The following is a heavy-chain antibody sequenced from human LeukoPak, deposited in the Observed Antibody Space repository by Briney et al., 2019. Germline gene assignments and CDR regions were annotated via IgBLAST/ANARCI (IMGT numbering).Heavy chain of an antibody. CDR2: IDHSGST. Sequence: PSETLSLTCAVYGGSFSGYYWTWIRQPPGKGLEWIGEIDHSGSTNYNPSLKSRVTISVDTSKNHLSLKLNSVTAADTAVYYCTRDRGGGDLKWFDPWGQGTLVTVSS. V-gene: IGHV4-34*01. CDR1: GGSFSGYY. D-gene: IGHD2-21*01. J-gene: IGHJ5*02. CDR3: TRDRGGGDLKWFDP.